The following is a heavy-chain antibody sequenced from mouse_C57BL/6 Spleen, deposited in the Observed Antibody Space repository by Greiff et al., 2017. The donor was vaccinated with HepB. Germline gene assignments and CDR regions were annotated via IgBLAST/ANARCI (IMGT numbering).Heavy chain of an antibody. CDR2: INPNNGGT. J-gene: IGHJ2*01. Sequence: EVQLQQSGPELVKPGASVKMSCKASGYTFTDYNMHWVKQSHGKSLEWIGYINPNNGGTSYNQKFKGKATLTVNKSSSTAYMELRSLTSEDTAVYYCASPMMVKGFFDYWGQGTTLTVSS. CDR3: ASPMMVKGFFDY. D-gene: IGHD2-3*01. V-gene: IGHV1-22*01. CDR1: GYTFTDYN.